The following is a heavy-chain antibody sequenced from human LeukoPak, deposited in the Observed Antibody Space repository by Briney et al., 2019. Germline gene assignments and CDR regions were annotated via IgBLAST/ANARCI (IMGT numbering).Heavy chain of an antibody. V-gene: IGHV3-23*01. Sequence: GGSLRLSCAASGFTFSSSAMSRVRQAPGKGLEWVSAISGYDGRTYYADSVKGRFTISRDNSKNTLYLQMTSLRAEDTAGYYCAKGGQWLPPNYWGQGTLVTVSS. CDR3: AKGGQWLPPNY. D-gene: IGHD6-19*01. CDR2: ISGYDGRT. CDR1: GFTFSSSA. J-gene: IGHJ4*02.